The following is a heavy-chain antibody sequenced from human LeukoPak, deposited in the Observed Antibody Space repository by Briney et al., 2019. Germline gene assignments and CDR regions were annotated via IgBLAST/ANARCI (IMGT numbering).Heavy chain of an antibody. CDR3: ANTNYDGSGYLGAFDI. V-gene: IGHV3-48*02. J-gene: IGHJ3*02. CDR1: GFTFSSYS. D-gene: IGHD3-22*01. CDR2: ISSSSTNI. Sequence: GGSLRLSCAASGFTFSSYSMNWVRQAPGKGLEWISYISSSSTNIHYADSVKGRFTISRDNAKNSLYLQMNSLRDEDTAVYYCANTNYDGSGYLGAFDIWGQGTMVTVSS.